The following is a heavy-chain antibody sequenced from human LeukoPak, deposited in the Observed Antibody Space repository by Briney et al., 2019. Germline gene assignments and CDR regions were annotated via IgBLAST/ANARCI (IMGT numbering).Heavy chain of an antibody. J-gene: IGHJ3*01. CDR1: GFIFSTYG. CDR3: ARVSAAAAHSYAFDV. D-gene: IGHD2-2*01. Sequence: AGGSLRLSCAASGFIFSTYGVTWVRQAPGKGLKWVAFISYDGIMKYFADSVKGRFTISRDNSKNTLYLQMDRLRPDDTAVYYCARVSAAAAHSYAFDVWGRGTLVTVPS. V-gene: IGHV3-30*01. CDR2: ISYDGIMK.